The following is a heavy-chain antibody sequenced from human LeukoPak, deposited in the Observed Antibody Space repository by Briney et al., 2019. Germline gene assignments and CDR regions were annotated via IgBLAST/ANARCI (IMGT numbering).Heavy chain of an antibody. CDR3: ATGDYPRDGSYFDY. CDR1: GGTFSSYA. V-gene: IGHV1-69*06. J-gene: IGHJ4*02. D-gene: IGHD7-27*01. Sequence: ASVKVSCKASGGTFSSYAISWVRQAPGQGLEWMGGIIPIFGTANYAQKFQGRVTMTEDTSTDTAYMELSSLRSEDTAVYYCATGDYPRDGSYFDYWGQGTLVTVSS. CDR2: IIPIFGTA.